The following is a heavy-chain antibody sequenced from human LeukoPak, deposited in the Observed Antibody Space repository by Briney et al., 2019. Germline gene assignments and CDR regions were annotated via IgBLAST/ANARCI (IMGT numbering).Heavy chain of an antibody. D-gene: IGHD6-19*01. V-gene: IGHV3-30*18. Sequence: HPGGSLRLSCAASGFTFSGYGMHWVRQAPGKGLEWVAVISYDGSNKYYADSVKGRFTISRDNSKNTLYLQMNSLRAEDTAVYYCAKDLGWSYFDYWGQGTLVTVSS. CDR2: ISYDGSNK. CDR3: AKDLGWSYFDY. J-gene: IGHJ4*02. CDR1: GFTFSGYG.